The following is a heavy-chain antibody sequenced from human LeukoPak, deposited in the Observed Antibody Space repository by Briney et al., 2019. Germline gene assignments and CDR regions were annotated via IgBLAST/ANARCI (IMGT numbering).Heavy chain of an antibody. J-gene: IGHJ5*02. CDR2: IFHSGTT. CDR3: ARRRDSGRFDP. D-gene: IGHD5-12*01. Sequence: PSETLSLTCAVSGYSTSSGYYWGWIRQPPGKGLEWIGNIFHSGTTFYNSSLKSRVTISVDTSKNQFSLRLSSVTAADTAVYYCARRRDSGRFDPWGQGTLVTVSS. CDR1: GYSTSSGYY. V-gene: IGHV4-38-2*01.